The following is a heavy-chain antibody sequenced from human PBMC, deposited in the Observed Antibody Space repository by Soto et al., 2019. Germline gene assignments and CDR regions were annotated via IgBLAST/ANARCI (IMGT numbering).Heavy chain of an antibody. D-gene: IGHD3-3*01. CDR1: GGSISSGGYY. V-gene: IGHV4-31*03. CDR3: ARGNFGVVPMSYYYYYGMDG. J-gene: IGHJ6*02. CDR2: IYYSGST. Sequence: SETLSLTCTVSGGSISSGGYYWSWIRQHPGKGLEWIGYIYYSGSTYYNPSLKSRVTISVDTSKNQFPLKLSPVTAADTAVYYCARGNFGVVPMSYYYYYGMDGWGQGTTVTVSS.